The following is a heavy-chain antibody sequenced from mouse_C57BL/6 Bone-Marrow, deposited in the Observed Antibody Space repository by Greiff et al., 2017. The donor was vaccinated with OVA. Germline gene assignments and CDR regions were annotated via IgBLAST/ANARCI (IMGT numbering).Heavy chain of an antibody. CDR1: GFNIKDDY. CDR2: IDPENGDT. J-gene: IGHJ3*01. CDR3: TTEGDYAWFAY. D-gene: IGHD2-4*01. V-gene: IGHV14-4*01. Sequence: DVKLVESGAELVRPGASVKLSCTASGFNIKDDYMHWVKQRPEQGLEWIGWIDPENGDTEYASKFQGKATITADTSSNTAYLQLSSLTSEDTAVYYCTTEGDYAWFAYWGQGTLVTVSA.